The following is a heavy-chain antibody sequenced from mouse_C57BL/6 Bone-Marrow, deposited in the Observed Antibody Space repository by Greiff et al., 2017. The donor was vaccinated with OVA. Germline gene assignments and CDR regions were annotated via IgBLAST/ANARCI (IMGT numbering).Heavy chain of an antibody. CDR1: GYTFTSYG. J-gene: IGHJ1*03. CDR3: ARRTTAVGGYFDV. D-gene: IGHD1-1*01. CDR2: IYPRSGNT. Sequence: QVQLQQSGAELARPGASVKLSCKASGYTFTSYGISWVKQRTGQGLEWIGEIYPRSGNTYYNEKFKGKATLTADNSSSTAYMELRSLTSENSAVYFCARRTTAVGGYFDVWGTGTTVTVSS. V-gene: IGHV1-81*01.